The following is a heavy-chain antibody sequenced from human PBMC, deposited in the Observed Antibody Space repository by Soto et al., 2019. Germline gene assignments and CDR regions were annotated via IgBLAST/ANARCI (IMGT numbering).Heavy chain of an antibody. CDR1: GFTFSSYA. D-gene: IGHD6-13*01. CDR3: AKDPGIAKRGSDY. V-gene: IGHV3-23*01. CDR2: ISGSGGST. Sequence: GESLKISCAASGFTFSSYAMSWVRQAPGKGLEWVSAISGSGGSTYYADSVKGRFTISRDNSKNTLYLQMNSLRAEDTAVYYCAKDPGIAKRGSDYWGQGTLVTVSS. J-gene: IGHJ4*02.